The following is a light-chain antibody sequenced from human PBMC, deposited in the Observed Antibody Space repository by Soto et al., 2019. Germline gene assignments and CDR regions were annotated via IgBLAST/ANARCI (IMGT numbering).Light chain of an antibody. J-gene: IGKJ1*01. CDR1: QSISIW. Sequence: DIQMTQSPSTLSASVGDRVAITCRASQSISIWLAWYQQKPGKAHKLLIYKASSLESGVPSRFSGSGAGTEFTLTISSLQPDDFATYYCQQYNDYSWTFGQGTKGEIK. CDR3: QQYNDYSWT. V-gene: IGKV1-5*03. CDR2: KAS.